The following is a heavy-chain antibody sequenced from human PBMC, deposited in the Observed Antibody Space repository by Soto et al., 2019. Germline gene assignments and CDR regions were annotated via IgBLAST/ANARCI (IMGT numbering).Heavy chain of an antibody. CDR2: ISSSSSYI. CDR1: GFTFSSYS. Sequence: EVQLVESGGGLVKPGGSLRLSCAASGFTFSSYSMNWVRQAPGKGLEWVSSISSSSSYIYYADSVKGRFTISRDNAKNSLYLKMNSLRAEDTAVYYCARGGSSSGGVNWGQGTLVTVSS. CDR3: ARGGSSSGGVN. V-gene: IGHV3-21*01. D-gene: IGHD6-13*01. J-gene: IGHJ4*02.